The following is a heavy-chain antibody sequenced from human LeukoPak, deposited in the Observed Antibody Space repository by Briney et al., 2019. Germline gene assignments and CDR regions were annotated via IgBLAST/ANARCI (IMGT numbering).Heavy chain of an antibody. Sequence: ASVKVSCKASGYTFTGYYMHWVRQAPGQGLEWMGWINPNSGGTNYAQKFQGWVTMTRDTSISTAYMELSRLRSDDPAVYYCARNDGRTYYDFWSGYYTGPYYGMDVWGQGTTVTVSS. V-gene: IGHV1-2*04. J-gene: IGHJ6*02. CDR3: ARNDGRTYYDFWSGYYTGPYYGMDV. CDR1: GYTFTGYY. D-gene: IGHD3-3*01. CDR2: INPNSGGT.